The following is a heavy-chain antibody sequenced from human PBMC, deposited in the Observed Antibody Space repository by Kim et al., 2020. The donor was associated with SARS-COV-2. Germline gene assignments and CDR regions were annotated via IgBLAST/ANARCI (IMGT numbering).Heavy chain of an antibody. V-gene: IGHV1-18*04. CDR1: GYTFTSYG. J-gene: IGHJ4*02. CDR3: ARETPYYGSGSYGLFGY. D-gene: IGHD3-10*01. CDR2: ISAYNGNT. Sequence: ASVKVSCKASGYTFTSYGISWVRQAPGQGLEWMGWISAYNGNTNYAQKLQGRVTMTTDTSTSTAYMELRSLRSDDTAVYYCARETPYYGSGSYGLFGYWGQGTLVPVSS.